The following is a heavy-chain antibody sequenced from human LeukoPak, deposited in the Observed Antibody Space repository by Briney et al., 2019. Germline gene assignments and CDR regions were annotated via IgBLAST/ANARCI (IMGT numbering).Heavy chain of an antibody. CDR2: ISTSSSYI. D-gene: IGHD2-2*02. Sequence: GGSLRLSCAASGFTFSSYSMNWVRQAPGKGLEWVSFISTSSSYIYYADSVKGRFTISRDNAKNSLYLQMNSLRAEDTAVYYCAKDGSIPWGYYMDVWGKGTTVTISS. J-gene: IGHJ6*03. V-gene: IGHV3-21*01. CDR1: GFTFSSYS. CDR3: AKDGSIPWGYYMDV.